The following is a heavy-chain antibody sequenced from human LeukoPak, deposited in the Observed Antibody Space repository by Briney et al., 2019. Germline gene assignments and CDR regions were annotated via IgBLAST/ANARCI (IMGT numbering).Heavy chain of an antibody. D-gene: IGHD5-18*01. Sequence: PGGSLRLSCAASGFTFYKFVMTWVSQAPGSGLEWVSSISGSGGRTYYADSVKGRFTISRDDAKNTLYLQVNSLRAEDTAVYFCARGGSDTAMAHDYWGQGTLVTVSS. J-gene: IGHJ4*02. CDR2: ISGSGGRT. V-gene: IGHV3-23*01. CDR3: ARGGSDTAMAHDY. CDR1: GFTFYKFV.